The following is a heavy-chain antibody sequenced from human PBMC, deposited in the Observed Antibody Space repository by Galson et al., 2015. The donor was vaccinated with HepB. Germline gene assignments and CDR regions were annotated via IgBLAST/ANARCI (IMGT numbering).Heavy chain of an antibody. Sequence: SLRLSCAASGFTFSSYGMHWVRRAPGKGLEWVAVIWYDGSNKYYADSVKGRFTISRDNSKNTLYLQMNSLRAEDTAVYYCARDSRTTGYNWFDPWGQGTLVTVSS. CDR1: GFTFSSYG. CDR3: ARDSRTTGYNWFDP. V-gene: IGHV3-33*01. J-gene: IGHJ5*02. D-gene: IGHD2/OR15-2a*01. CDR2: IWYDGSNK.